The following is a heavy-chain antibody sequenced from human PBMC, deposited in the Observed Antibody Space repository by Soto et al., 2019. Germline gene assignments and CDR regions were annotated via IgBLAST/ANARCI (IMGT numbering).Heavy chain of an antibody. D-gene: IGHD3-3*01. CDR3: ARPTYYDFWSVYQTGYYYYGMEV. J-gene: IGHJ6*02. CDR1: GGTFSSYG. V-gene: IGHV1-69*12. CDR2: INPIIGTA. Sequence: QVQLVQSGAEVKKPGSSVKVSCKASGGTFSSYGISWVRQAPGQGLEWMGGINPIIGTANYAQKFQGRVTITADESTSTAYMELSSLRSEDTAVYYCARPTYYDFWSVYQTGYYYYGMEVWGQGTTVTVSS.